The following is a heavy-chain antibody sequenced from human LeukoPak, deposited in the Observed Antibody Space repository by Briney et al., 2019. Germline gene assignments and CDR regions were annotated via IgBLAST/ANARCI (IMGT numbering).Heavy chain of an antibody. J-gene: IGHJ4*02. CDR3: AKQSVAYFYGSGSYSL. D-gene: IGHD3-10*01. CDR1: GFTFSTYG. V-gene: IGHV3-30*18. Sequence: GGSLRLSCAASGFTFSTYGMHWLRQAPGKGLEWVAMISHDGSDKNYADSVKGRFTISRDNSKNMLYLQMNSLRGDDTAMYHCAKQSVAYFYGSGSYSLWGQGTLVTVSS. CDR2: ISHDGSDK.